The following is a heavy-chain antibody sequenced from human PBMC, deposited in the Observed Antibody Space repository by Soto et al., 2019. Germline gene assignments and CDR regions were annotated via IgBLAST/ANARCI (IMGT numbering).Heavy chain of an antibody. CDR3: ARGDGVGATWFDP. Sequence: SETLSLTCTVSGGSVSSGSYYWSWIRQPPGKGLEWIGYIYYSGSTNYNPSLKSRVTISVDTSKNQFSLKLSSVTAADTAVYYCARGDGVGATWFDPWGQGTLVTVSS. D-gene: IGHD1-26*01. V-gene: IGHV4-61*01. CDR1: GGSVSSGSYY. CDR2: IYYSGST. J-gene: IGHJ5*02.